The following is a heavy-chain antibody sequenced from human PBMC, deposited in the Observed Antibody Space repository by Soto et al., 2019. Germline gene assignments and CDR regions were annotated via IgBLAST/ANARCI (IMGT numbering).Heavy chain of an antibody. D-gene: IGHD3-10*01. CDR1: GFTFSSYA. J-gene: IGHJ4*02. CDR2: ISGSGGST. V-gene: IGHV3-23*01. Sequence: EVQLLESGGGLVQPGGSLRLSCAASGFTFSSYAMSWVRQAPGKGLEWVSAISGSGGSTYYADSVKGRFTISRDNSKNTLYLQMNSLRAEDTAVYYCAKVRMVRGVIITYYFDYWGQGTLVTVSS. CDR3: AKVRMVRGVIITYYFDY.